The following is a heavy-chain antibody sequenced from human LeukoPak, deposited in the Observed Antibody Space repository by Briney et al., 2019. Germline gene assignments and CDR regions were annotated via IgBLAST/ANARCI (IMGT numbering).Heavy chain of an antibody. CDR3: ARVRPGHYYDSFDY. V-gene: IGHV3-21*01. D-gene: IGHD3-22*01. Sequence: GGSLRLSCAASGFTFSSYSMNWVRQAPGKGLEWVSSISSSSSYIYYADSVKGRFTISRDNAKNSLYLQMHSLRAEDTAVYYCARVRPGHYYDSFDYWGQGTLVTVSS. CDR2: ISSSSSYI. J-gene: IGHJ4*02. CDR1: GFTFSSYS.